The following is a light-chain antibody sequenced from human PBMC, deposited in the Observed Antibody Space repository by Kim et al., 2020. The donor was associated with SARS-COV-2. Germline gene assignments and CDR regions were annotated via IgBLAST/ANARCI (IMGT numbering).Light chain of an antibody. V-gene: IGKV3-15*01. J-gene: IGKJ2*01. CDR2: GAS. CDR3: QQYNNWPYT. CDR1: QSVSSN. Sequence: SGSPGERATLSCRASQSVSSNLAWYQQKPGQPPRLLIYGASTRATGIPARFSGSGSGTEFTLTISSLQSEDFAVYYCQQYNNWPYTFGQGTKLEI.